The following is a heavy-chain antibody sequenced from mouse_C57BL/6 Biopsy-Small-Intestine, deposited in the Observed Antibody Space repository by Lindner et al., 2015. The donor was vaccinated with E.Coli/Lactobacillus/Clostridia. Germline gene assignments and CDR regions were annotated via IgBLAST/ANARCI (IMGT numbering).Heavy chain of an antibody. CDR3: ARGYYGNYGGYFDV. Sequence: VQLQESGPVLVKPGPSVKIPCKASGFTFTGYYMHWVKQSHGNILDWIGYIYPYNGVSSYNQKFKGKATLTVDKSSSTAYMELRSLTSEDSAVYYCARGYYGNYGGYFDVWGTGTTVTVSS. J-gene: IGHJ1*03. V-gene: IGHV1-31*01. D-gene: IGHD2-1*01. CDR1: GFTFTGYY. CDR2: IYPYNGVS.